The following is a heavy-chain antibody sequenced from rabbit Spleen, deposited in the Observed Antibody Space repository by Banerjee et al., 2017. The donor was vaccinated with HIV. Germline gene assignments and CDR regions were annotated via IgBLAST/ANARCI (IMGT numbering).Heavy chain of an antibody. CDR3: ARDGYSRGWGIILYYFNL. J-gene: IGHJ4*01. Sequence: QEQLEESGGDLVKPEGSLTLTCTASGFDFSSSYWICWVRQAPGKGLEWIGCIYTGDGSTYYASWAKGRFTISKTSSTTVTLQMTSLTAADTAAYFCARDGYSRGWGIILYYFNLWGPGTLVTVS. CDR2: IYTGDGST. CDR1: GFDFSSSYW. D-gene: IGHD4-1*01. V-gene: IGHV1S45*01.